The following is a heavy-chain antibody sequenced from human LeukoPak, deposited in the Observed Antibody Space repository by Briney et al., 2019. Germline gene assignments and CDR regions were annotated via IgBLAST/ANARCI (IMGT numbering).Heavy chain of an antibody. Sequence: GGSLRLSCAAPGFTFSDAWMSWVRQAPGKGLEWVGRIKSKTDGGTTDYAAPAKGRFTISRDDSKNTLYLQMNSLQTEDTAVYYCTSSSAEEWLFDCWGQGTLVTVSS. V-gene: IGHV3-15*05. CDR1: GFTFSDAW. CDR2: IKSKTDGGTT. D-gene: IGHD6-19*01. CDR3: TSSSAEEWLFDC. J-gene: IGHJ4*02.